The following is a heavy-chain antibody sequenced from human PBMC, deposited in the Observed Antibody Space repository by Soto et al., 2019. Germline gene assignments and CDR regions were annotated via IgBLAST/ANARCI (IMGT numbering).Heavy chain of an antibody. CDR3: ARVSGWYFLDY. CDR1: GYIFTSYY. V-gene: IGHV1-46*01. CDR2: INPSGGST. J-gene: IGHJ4*02. Sequence: ASVKVSCKASGYIFTSYYMHWVRLAPGQGLEWMGMINPSGGSTSYAQKFQGRVTITRDTSASTVYMELSSLRSEDTAVYYCARVSGWYFLDYWGQGTLVTVSS. D-gene: IGHD6-19*01.